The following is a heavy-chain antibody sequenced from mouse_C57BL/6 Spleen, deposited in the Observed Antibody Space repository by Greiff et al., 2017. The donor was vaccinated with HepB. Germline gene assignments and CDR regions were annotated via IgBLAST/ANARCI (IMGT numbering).Heavy chain of an antibody. CDR2: IYPRSGNT. Sequence: VQLQQSGAELARPGASVKLSCKASGYTFTSYGISWVKQRTGQGLEWIGEIYPRSGNTYYNEKFKGKATLTADKSSSTAYMELRSLTSEDSAVYFCAREGMINGWYFDVWGTGTTVTVSS. CDR3: AREGMINGWYFDV. J-gene: IGHJ1*03. CDR1: GYTFTSYG. V-gene: IGHV1-81*01. D-gene: IGHD2-4*01.